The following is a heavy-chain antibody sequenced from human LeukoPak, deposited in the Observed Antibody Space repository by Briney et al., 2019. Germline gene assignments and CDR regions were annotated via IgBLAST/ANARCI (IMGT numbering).Heavy chain of an antibody. CDR2: INPNSGDT. CDR3: AVFPGIVGATPLRNDAFDI. J-gene: IGHJ3*02. D-gene: IGHD1-26*01. Sequence: ASVKVSCKASGYTFTGYYMHWVRQAPGQGLEWMGWINPNSGDTNYAQKFQGRVTMTRDTSISTAYMELSRLRSDDTAVYYCAVFPGIVGATPLRNDAFDIWGQGTMVTVSS. V-gene: IGHV1-2*02. CDR1: GYTFTGYY.